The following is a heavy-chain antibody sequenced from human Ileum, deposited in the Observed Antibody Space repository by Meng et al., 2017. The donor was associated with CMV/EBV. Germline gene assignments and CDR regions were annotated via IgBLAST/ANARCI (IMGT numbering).Heavy chain of an antibody. D-gene: IGHD2-8*01. J-gene: IGHJ2*01. CDR2: LNHSGST. CDR3: ARGRRFCTTTFCPGGIGPKWYLDL. V-gene: IGHV4-34*01. Sequence: STLQPPGKCLDWLAVLNHSGSTDYFPSVNSRVTISVDTPSVQFSLKMTTVTAADTAVYYWARGRRFCTTTFCPGGIGPKWYLDLWGRDTLVAVSS.